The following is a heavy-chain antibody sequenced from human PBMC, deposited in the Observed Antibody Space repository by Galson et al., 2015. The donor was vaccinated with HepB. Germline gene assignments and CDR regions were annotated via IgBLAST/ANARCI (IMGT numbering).Heavy chain of an antibody. Sequence: SLRLSCAASGFTFSSYSMNWVRQAPGKGLEWVSPISSSSSYIYYADSVKGRFTISRDNAKNSLYLQMNSLRAEDTAVYYCAREVVVTAVAPFDYWGQGTLVTVSS. D-gene: IGHD3-22*01. CDR1: GFTFSSYS. V-gene: IGHV3-21*01. J-gene: IGHJ4*02. CDR3: AREVVVTAVAPFDY. CDR2: ISSSSSYI.